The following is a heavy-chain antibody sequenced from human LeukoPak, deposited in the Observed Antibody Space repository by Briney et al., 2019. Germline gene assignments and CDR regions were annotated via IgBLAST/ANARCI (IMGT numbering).Heavy chain of an antibody. D-gene: IGHD1-14*01. CDR3: AKDPFKPPYLSDY. V-gene: IGHV3-23*01. J-gene: IGHJ4*02. Sequence: GGSLRRSCAASGFTFSSYAMSWVRQAPGKGLEWVSAISGSGGSTYYAGSVKGRFTISRDNSKNTLYLQMNSLRAEDTAVYYCAKDPFKPPYLSDYWGQGTLVTVSS. CDR1: GFTFSSYA. CDR2: ISGSGGST.